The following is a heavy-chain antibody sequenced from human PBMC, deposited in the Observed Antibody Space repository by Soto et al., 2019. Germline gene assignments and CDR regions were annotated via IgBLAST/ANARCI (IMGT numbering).Heavy chain of an antibody. D-gene: IGHD6-13*01. CDR2: IYYSGST. CDR3: ARSPTLYSSSWYGNWFDP. CDR1: GGSISSGGYY. J-gene: IGHJ5*02. Sequence: TLSLTCTVSGGSISSGGYYWSWIRQHPGKGLEWIGYIYYSGSTYYNPSLKSRVTISVDTSKNQFSLKLSSVTAADTAVYYCARSPTLYSSSWYGNWFDPWGQGTLVTVSS. V-gene: IGHV4-31*03.